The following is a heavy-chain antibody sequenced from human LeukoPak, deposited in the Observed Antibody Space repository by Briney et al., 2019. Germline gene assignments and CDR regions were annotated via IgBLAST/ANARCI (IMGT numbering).Heavy chain of an antibody. CDR3: ARDLTRDGYNHDIRYGMDV. V-gene: IGHV1-69*04. J-gene: IGHJ6*02. CDR1: GGTFSSYA. D-gene: IGHD5-24*01. Sequence: ASVKVSCKASGGTFSSYAISWVRQAPGQGLEWMGRIIPIFGIANYAQNFQGRVTITADKSTSTAYMELSSLRSEDTVVYYCARDLTRDGYNHDIRYGMDVWGQGTTVTVSS. CDR2: IIPIFGIA.